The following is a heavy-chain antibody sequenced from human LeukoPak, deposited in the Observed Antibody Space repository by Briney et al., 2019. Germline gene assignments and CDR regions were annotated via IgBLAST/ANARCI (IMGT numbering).Heavy chain of an antibody. Sequence: RTGGSLRLSCAASGFTFSSYSMNWVRQAPGKGLEWVSSISSSSSYIYYADSVKGRFTISRDNAKNSLYLQMNSLRAEDTAVYYCASRYSSSWYYFDYWGQGTLVTVSS. V-gene: IGHV3-21*01. D-gene: IGHD6-13*01. CDR2: ISSSSSYI. CDR1: GFTFSSYS. CDR3: ASRYSSSWYYFDY. J-gene: IGHJ4*02.